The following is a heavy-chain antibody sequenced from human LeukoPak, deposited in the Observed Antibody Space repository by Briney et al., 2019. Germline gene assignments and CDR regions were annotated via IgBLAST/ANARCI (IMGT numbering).Heavy chain of an antibody. CDR3: ARDSSGYYGGPDY. Sequence: SETPSLTCTVSGYSISSGYYWGWIRQPPGKGLEWIGSIYHSGSTYYNPSLKSRVTISVDTSKNQFSLKLSSVTAADTAVYYCARDSSGYYGGPDYWGQGTLVTVSS. CDR1: GYSISSGYY. J-gene: IGHJ4*02. CDR2: IYHSGST. V-gene: IGHV4-38-2*02. D-gene: IGHD3-22*01.